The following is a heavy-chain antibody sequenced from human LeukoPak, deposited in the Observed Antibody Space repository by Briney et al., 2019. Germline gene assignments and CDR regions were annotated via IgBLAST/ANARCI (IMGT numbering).Heavy chain of an antibody. V-gene: IGHV4-61*02. CDR1: GGSISSGSYY. CDR2: IYTSGST. CDR3: ARVGGAGYYYYMDV. J-gene: IGHJ6*03. Sequence: SQTLSLTCTVSGGSISSGSYYLSWIRQPAGKGLEWIGRIYTSGSTNYNPSLKSRVTISVDTSKNQFSLKLSSVTAADTAVYYCARVGGAGYYYYMDVWGKGTTVTVSS. D-gene: IGHD2-21*01.